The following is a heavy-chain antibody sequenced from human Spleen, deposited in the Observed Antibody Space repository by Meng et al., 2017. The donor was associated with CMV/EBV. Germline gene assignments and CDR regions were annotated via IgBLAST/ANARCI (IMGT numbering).Heavy chain of an antibody. J-gene: IGHJ6*02. D-gene: IGHD3-10*01. CDR2: IYYSGST. Sequence: SETLSLTCTVSGDSIISSSTYYWGWIRQPPGKGLEWIGSIYYSGSTYYNPSLKSRVTISVDTSKNQFSLRLSSVTAADTAVYYCARWSPLSITMVRGASGMDVWGQGTTVTVSS. CDR3: ARWSPLSITMVRGASGMDV. CDR1: GDSIISSSTYY. V-gene: IGHV4-39*01.